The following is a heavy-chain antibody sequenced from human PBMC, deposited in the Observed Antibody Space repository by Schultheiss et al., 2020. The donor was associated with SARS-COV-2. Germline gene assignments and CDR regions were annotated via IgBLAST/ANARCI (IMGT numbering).Heavy chain of an antibody. Sequence: SETLSLTCSVYGGSFSGYYWNWIRQPPGKGLEWIGEINHSGSTNYNPSLKSRVTISLDTSKNQFSLKLSSVTAADTAVYYCARGSPFFDYWGQGTLVTVSS. V-gene: IGHV4-34*01. CDR3: ARGSPFFDY. CDR1: GGSFSGYY. CDR2: INHSGST. J-gene: IGHJ4*02.